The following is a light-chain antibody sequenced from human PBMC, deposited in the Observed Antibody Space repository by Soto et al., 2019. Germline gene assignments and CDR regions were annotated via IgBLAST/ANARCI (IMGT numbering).Light chain of an antibody. V-gene: IGKV3-20*01. Sequence: IVLTQSPCTLSLSPGERATLSCRASLSVNNAYLAWYQQKPGQAPRLLIFAASFRASDIPGRFSGSVSGTDFTLTIRRLEPEDFAVYYCQQDGSSPWTFGPGTKVEIK. J-gene: IGKJ1*01. CDR1: LSVNNAY. CDR3: QQDGSSPWT. CDR2: AAS.